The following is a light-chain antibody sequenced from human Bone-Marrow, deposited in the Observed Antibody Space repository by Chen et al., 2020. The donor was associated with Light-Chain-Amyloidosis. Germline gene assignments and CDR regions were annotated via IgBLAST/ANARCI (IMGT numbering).Light chain of an antibody. V-gene: IGLV2-14*01. CDR2: EVT. CDR1: SSDVGGDNH. Sequence: QAVLPQPASVSRSPGHSITLPCTGTSSDVGGDNHVSWYQQHPDKAPTLMIYEVTNRPSWVPDRFSGSKSDNTASLTISGLQTEDEADYFCSSYTITNTLVFGSGTRVTVL. CDR3: SSYTITNTLV. J-gene: IGLJ1*01.